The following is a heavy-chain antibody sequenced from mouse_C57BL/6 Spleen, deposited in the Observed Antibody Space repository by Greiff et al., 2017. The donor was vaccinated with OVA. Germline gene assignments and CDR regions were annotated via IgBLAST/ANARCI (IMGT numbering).Heavy chain of an antibody. CDR1: GFTFTDYY. J-gene: IGHJ2*01. CDR3: ARYSGSFDY. Sequence: DVQLVESGGGLVQPGGSLSLSCAASGFTFTDYYMSWVRQPPGKALEWLGFIRNKANGYTTEYSASVKGRFTISRDNSQSILYLQMNALRAEDSATYYCARYSGSFDYWGQGTTLTVSS. CDR2: IRNKANGYTT. D-gene: IGHD4-1*01. V-gene: IGHV7-3*01.